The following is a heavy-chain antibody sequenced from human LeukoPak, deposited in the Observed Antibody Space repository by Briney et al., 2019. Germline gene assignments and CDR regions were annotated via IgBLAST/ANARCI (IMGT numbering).Heavy chain of an antibody. J-gene: IGHJ4*02. CDR2: IDPPSGAP. V-gene: IGHV1-2*02. CDR1: GYTFTDYY. Sequence: ASVKVSCKASGYTFTDYYIHWVRQAPGQGLEWMGWIDPPSGAPHYAQKFQDTITLTRDTSIATAYMEVHRLQTDDTAVYYCARSGFSTGFYLDFWGQGTPISVSS. CDR3: ARSGFSTGFYLDF. D-gene: IGHD6-19*01.